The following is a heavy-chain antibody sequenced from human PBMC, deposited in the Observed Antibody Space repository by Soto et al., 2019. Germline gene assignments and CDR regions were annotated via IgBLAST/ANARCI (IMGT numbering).Heavy chain of an antibody. D-gene: IGHD3-3*01. CDR3: ASHSDGGVTLSYFAH. Sequence: GESLKISCASFGYSFNSYCIGWVRQMPGKGLEWMAMICPGDSNRRYSPSFQGQVTVSADKSISTAYLQWSSLKASDTAMYYCASHSDGGVTLSYFAHWGQGTLVTVSS. V-gene: IGHV5-51*01. CDR1: GYSFNSYC. CDR2: ICPGDSNR. J-gene: IGHJ4*02.